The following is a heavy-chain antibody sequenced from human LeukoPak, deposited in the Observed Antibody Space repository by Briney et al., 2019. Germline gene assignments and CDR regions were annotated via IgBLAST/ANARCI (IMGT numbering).Heavy chain of an antibody. J-gene: IGHJ3*02. Sequence: GGSLRLSCAASGFTFSSYAMSWVRQAPGKGLGWVSAISGSGGSTYYADSVKGRFTTSRDNSKNTLYLQMNRLRAEDTAVYYCAKELPYSSGPYDAFDIWGQGTMVTVSS. CDR1: GFTFSSYA. V-gene: IGHV3-23*01. CDR3: AKELPYSSGPYDAFDI. D-gene: IGHD6-19*01. CDR2: ISGSGGST.